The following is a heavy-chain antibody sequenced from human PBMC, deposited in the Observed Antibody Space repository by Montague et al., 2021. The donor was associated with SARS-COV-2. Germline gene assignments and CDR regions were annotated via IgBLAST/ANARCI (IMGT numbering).Heavy chain of an antibody. J-gene: IGHJ4*02. CDR3: VHSYADYLFDY. Sequence: TLSLTCSFSGFSLRTSGVGVGWIRQPPGKALEWLAVIYWDDDKRYSPSLKSRLTITKDTSKNQVVLTMTNMDPVDTATYYCVHSYADYLFDYWGQGTLVSVSS. V-gene: IGHV2-5*02. D-gene: IGHD4-17*01. CDR2: IYWDDDK. CDR1: GFSLRTSGVG.